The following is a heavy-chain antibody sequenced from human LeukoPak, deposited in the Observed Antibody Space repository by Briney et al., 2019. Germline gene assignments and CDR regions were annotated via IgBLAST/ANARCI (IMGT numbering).Heavy chain of an antibody. V-gene: IGHV1-2*02. CDR1: GYTFTGYY. J-gene: IGHJ6*02. CDR3: ARVGIEDLRIAAAGTGYYYGMDV. Sequence: ASVKVSCKASGYTFTGYYMHWVRQAPGQGLEWMGWINPNSGGTNYAQKFQGRVTMTRDTSISTAYMELSRLRSDDTAVYYRARVGIEDLRIAAAGTGYYYGMDVWGQGTTVTVSS. CDR2: INPNSGGT. D-gene: IGHD6-13*01.